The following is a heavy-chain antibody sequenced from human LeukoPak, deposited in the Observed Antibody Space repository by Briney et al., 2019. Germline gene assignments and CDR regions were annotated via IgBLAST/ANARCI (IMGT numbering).Heavy chain of an antibody. D-gene: IGHD1-26*01. J-gene: IGHJ6*02. CDR3: ARGRSNYYGMDV. V-gene: IGHV4-59*01. Sequence: SETLSLTCAVYGGSFSGYYWNWIRRPPGKGLEWIGYIYYNGNTNYSPSLKSRVTMSVDTSKNLFSLRVSSVTAADTAVYYCARGRSNYYGMDVWGQGTTVTVSS. CDR2: IYYNGNT. CDR1: GGSFSGYY.